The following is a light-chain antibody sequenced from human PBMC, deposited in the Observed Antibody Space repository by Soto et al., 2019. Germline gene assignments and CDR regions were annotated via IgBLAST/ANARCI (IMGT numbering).Light chain of an antibody. CDR1: SGHSSYA. J-gene: IGLJ3*02. V-gene: IGLV4-69*01. Sequence: QSVLTQSPSASASLGASVKFTCTLSSGHSSYAIACHQQQPEKGPRYLMKLNSDGSHSKGDGIPDRFSGSSSGAERYLTIASLQSEDEADYYCQTWGTGIWVFGGGTKLTVL. CDR3: QTWGTGIWV. CDR2: LNSDGSH.